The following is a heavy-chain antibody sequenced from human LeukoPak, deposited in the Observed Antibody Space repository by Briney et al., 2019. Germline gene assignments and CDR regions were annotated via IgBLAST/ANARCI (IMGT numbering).Heavy chain of an antibody. V-gene: IGHV1-18*01. Sequence: ASVKVSCKASGYTFTSYGISWVRQAPGQGLDWMGWITPSNGNTDSALKFQDRVTMTTDTLTSTAYVEVRSLRSDDTAMYCCARRGVYYYDSSGRANYHFDHWGQGTLVTVSS. CDR2: ITPSNGNT. D-gene: IGHD3-22*01. CDR3: ARRGVYYYDSSGRANYHFDH. CDR1: GYTFTSYG. J-gene: IGHJ4*02.